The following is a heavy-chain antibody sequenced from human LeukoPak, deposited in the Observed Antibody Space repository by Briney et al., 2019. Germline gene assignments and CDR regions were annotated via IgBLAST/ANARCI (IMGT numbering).Heavy chain of an antibody. J-gene: IGHJ4*02. Sequence: PGGSLRLSCSASGFTFSNYAIHWVRQAPGKGLEFVSAISPSGGSTYYADSVKGRFTISRDNSKNMLYLQMSSLRPEDTAVYYCVKLLVEMRVLLPYFDYWGQGNLVTASS. D-gene: IGHD2-15*01. CDR1: GFTFSNYA. CDR3: VKLLVEMRVLLPYFDY. CDR2: ISPSGGST. V-gene: IGHV3-64D*06.